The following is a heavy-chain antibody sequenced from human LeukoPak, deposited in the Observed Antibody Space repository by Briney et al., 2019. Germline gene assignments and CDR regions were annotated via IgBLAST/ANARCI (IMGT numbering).Heavy chain of an antibody. J-gene: IGHJ6*02. CDR1: GFTFSSYE. CDR2: ISSSGSTI. D-gene: IGHD6-19*01. Sequence: GGSLRLSCAASGFTFSSYEMSWVRQAPGKGLEWVSYISSSGSTIYYADSVKGRFTISRDNAKNSLYLQMNSLRAEDTAVYYCAGEKGSSGWYGYYYYGMDVWGQGTTVTVSS. CDR3: AGEKGSSGWYGYYYYGMDV. V-gene: IGHV3-48*03.